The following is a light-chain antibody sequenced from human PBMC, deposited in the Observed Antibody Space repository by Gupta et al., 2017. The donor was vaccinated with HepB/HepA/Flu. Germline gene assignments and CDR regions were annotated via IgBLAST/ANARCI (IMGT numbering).Light chain of an antibody. Sequence: DFHISLSPSSVSASVGDRVTITCRASQGISSWLAWYQQKPGKAPKLLIYDAFRWQSGVPSRFSGSGSGTDFTLTSISLQPEEFATYYRQQADRPFTCGHGTKVDIK. CDR3: QQADRPFT. J-gene: IGKJ3*01. CDR2: DAF. CDR1: QGISSW. V-gene: IGKV1-12*01.